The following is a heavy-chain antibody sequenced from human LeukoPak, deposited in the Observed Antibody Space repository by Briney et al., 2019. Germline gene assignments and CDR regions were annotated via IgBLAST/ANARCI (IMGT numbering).Heavy chain of an antibody. V-gene: IGHV4-59*08. D-gene: IGHD2-15*01. CDR3: ARLRVVYGMDV. CDR1: GGSISSYY. Sequence: SETLSPTCTVSGGSISSYYWSWIRQPPGKGLEWIGYIYYSGSTNYNPSLKSRVTISVDTSKNQFSLKLSSVTAADTAVYYCARLRVVYGMDVWGQGTTVTVSS. J-gene: IGHJ6*02. CDR2: IYYSGST.